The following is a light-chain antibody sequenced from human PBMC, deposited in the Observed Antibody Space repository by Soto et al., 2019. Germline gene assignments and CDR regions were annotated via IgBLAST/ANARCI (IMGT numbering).Light chain of an antibody. CDR1: QSISTW. J-gene: IGKJ4*01. Sequence: DIQMTQSPSTLSASVGDRVTITCRASQSISTWLAWYQQKPGKAPKLLIYKASSLEGGVTSRFSGSGSGTEFNITNSSLQPDAFSTYYGQQYNTYPLTFGGGTTVEIK. CDR3: QQYNTYPLT. CDR2: KAS. V-gene: IGKV1-5*03.